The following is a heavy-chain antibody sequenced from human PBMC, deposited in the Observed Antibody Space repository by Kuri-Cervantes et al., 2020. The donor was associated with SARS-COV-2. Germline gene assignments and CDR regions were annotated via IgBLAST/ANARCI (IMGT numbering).Heavy chain of an antibody. CDR2: ISSSGSTI. Sequence: GGSLRLSCAASGFTFSSYSMNWVRQAPGKGLEWVSYISSSGSTIYYADSVKGRFTISRDNAKNSLYLQMNSLRAEDTAVYCCASLLIRSRETPYWYFDLWGRGTLVTVSS. V-gene: IGHV3-48*04. CDR3: ASLLIRSRETPYWYFDL. D-gene: IGHD5-24*01. J-gene: IGHJ2*01. CDR1: GFTFSSYS.